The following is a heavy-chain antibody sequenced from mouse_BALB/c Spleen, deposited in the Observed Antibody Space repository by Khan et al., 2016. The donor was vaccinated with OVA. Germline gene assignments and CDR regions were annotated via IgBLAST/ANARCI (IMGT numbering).Heavy chain of an antibody. CDR1: GFSLTNYG. D-gene: IGHD2-10*01. J-gene: IGHJ4*01. CDR3: ARQPYYHYYIMDY. Sequence: QVQLQQSGPALVAPSQSLSITCTISGFSLTNYGVHWVRQPPGKGLEWRVVIWSDGSTTYNSALKSRMSNSKDKPKSQVFLKMNSPQTDDTAMYYCARQPYYHYYIMDYWGQGTSVTVSS. V-gene: IGHV2-6-1*01. CDR2: IWSDGST.